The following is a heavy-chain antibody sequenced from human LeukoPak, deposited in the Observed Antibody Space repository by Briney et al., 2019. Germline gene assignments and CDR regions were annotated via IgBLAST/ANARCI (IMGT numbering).Heavy chain of an antibody. CDR2: ISAYNGNT. CDR1: GYTFTSYG. CDR3: ARDLKRGVATGMDV. J-gene: IGHJ6*02. V-gene: IGHV1-18*01. Sequence: GASVKVSCKASGYTFTSYGISWVRQAPGQGPEWMGWISAYNGNTNYAQKLQGRVTMTTDTSTSTAYMELRSLRSDDTAVYYCARDLKRGVATGMDVWGQGTTVTVSS. D-gene: IGHD5-12*01.